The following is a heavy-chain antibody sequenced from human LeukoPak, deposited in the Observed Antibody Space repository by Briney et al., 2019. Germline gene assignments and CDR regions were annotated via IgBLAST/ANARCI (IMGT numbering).Heavy chain of an antibody. V-gene: IGHV3-48*04. Sequence: GGSLRLSCAAAGLTFSSYSMNWVRQAPGKGLEWVSYISSSSSTIYYADSVKGRFTISRDNAKNSLYLQMNSLRAEDTAVYYCARHSSGWLFDYWGQGTLVTVSS. CDR3: ARHSSGWLFDY. CDR1: GLTFSSYS. CDR2: ISSSSSTI. J-gene: IGHJ4*02. D-gene: IGHD6-19*01.